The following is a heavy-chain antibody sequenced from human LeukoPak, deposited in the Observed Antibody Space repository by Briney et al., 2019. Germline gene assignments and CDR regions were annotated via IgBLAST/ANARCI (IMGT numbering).Heavy chain of an antibody. CDR1: GFTFSTYG. CDR3: ARDLDYYGSGSPLYYFDY. D-gene: IGHD3-10*01. CDR2: ISYDGSNK. V-gene: IGHV3-30*19. J-gene: IGHJ4*02. Sequence: GGSLRLSCAASGFTFSTYGMHWVRQAPGKGLEWVAVISYDGSNKYYADSVKGRFTISRDNSKNTLYLQMNSLRAEDTAVYYCARDLDYYGSGSPLYYFDYWGQGTLVTVSS.